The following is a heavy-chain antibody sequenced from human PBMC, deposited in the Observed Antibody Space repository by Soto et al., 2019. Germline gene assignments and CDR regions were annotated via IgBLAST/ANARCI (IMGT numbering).Heavy chain of an antibody. CDR1: GGSISTNY. V-gene: IGHV4-59*01. D-gene: IGHD5-18*01. CDR3: ARGGYSYGIYFAY. CDR2: IYYSGST. J-gene: IGHJ4*02. Sequence: PSETLSLTCTVSGGSISTNYWSWIRQPPGKGLEWIGIIYYSGSTNYNPSLKSRVTISVDTSKNQFSLKLSSVTAADTAVYYCARGGYSYGIYFAYWGQGSLVTVSS.